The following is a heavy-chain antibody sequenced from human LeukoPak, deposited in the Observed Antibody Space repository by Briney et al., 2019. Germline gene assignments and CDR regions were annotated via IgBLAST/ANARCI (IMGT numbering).Heavy chain of an antibody. V-gene: IGHV3-53*01. CDR1: GFTVSSNY. Sequence: GGSLRLSCAASGFTVSSNYMSWVRQAPGKGLEWVSVIYSGGSTYYADSVKGRFTISRDNSKNTLYLQMNSLRAEDTAVYYCAREGYYYGSGSYGAFDIRGQGTMVTVSS. D-gene: IGHD3-10*01. CDR3: AREGYYYGSGSYGAFDI. J-gene: IGHJ3*02. CDR2: IYSGGST.